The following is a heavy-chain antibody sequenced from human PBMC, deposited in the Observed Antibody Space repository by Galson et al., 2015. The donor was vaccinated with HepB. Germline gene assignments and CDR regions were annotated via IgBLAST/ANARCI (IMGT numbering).Heavy chain of an antibody. CDR2: IYWDDDK. V-gene: IGHV2-5*02. J-gene: IGHJ2*01. CDR3: GNRRHDSSGNWDNGYLDL. D-gene: IGHD1/OR15-1a*01. CDR1: GFSLSTSGVG. Sequence: PALVKPTQTLTLTCTFSGFSLSTSGVGVGWVRQPPGKALEWLAVIYWDDDKRYNPSLKNRLTISKGTSNSHVVLTLTNVDPADTATYFCGNRRHDSSGNWDNGYLDLWGRGTLVTVSS.